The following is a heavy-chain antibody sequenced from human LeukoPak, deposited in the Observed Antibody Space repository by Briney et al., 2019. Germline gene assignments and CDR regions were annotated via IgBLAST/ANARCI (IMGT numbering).Heavy chain of an antibody. CDR2: INPNSGGT. D-gene: IGHD3-22*01. Sequence: SVKLSCKASGYTFTGYYMHWVRQPHAQGLGWMGWINPNSGGTNYAQEVPGRVTMTRDTYISKAYMELSRMSSDDTAVDYCARDSTYYDSSGYYYSAFDIWGQGTMVTVSS. J-gene: IGHJ3*02. CDR1: GYTFTGYY. CDR3: ARDSTYYDSSGYYYSAFDI. V-gene: IGHV1-2*02.